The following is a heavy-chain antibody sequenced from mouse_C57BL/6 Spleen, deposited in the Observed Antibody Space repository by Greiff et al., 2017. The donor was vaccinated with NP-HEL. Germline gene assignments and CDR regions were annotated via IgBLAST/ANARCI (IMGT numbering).Heavy chain of an antibody. CDR1: EYEFPSHD. CDR2: INSDGGST. J-gene: IGHJ4*01. CDR3: AGRSTLHAMDY. Sequence: EVKLVESGGGLVQPGESLKLSCESTEYEFPSHDMSWVRKTQEKRLELVAAINSDGGSTYYPDTMERRFTISRDNTKRTLYLQISSLRSEDTALYYGAGRSTLHAMDYWGQGTSVTVSS. V-gene: IGHV5-2*03. D-gene: IGHD1-1*01.